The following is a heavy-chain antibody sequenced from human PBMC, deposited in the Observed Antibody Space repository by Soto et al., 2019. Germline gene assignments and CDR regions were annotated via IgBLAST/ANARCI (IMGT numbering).Heavy chain of an antibody. Sequence: QVQLQESGPGLVKPSETLSLTCAVSGGSISISNGWSWVRQTPGKGLEWIGQIHHSGSTNYSPSLPRRVTISVDQSKNQFSLKINYVTAEDTAVYYTARGGYYFYMDVCGKVTKVTVSS. CDR2: IHHSGST. V-gene: IGHV4-4*02. CDR3: ARGGYYFYMDV. CDR1: GGSISISNG. D-gene: IGHD1-26*01. J-gene: IGHJ6*03.